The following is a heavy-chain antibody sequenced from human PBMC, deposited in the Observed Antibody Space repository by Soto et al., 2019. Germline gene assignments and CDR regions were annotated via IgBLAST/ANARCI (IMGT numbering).Heavy chain of an antibody. CDR3: AKGSWVHHGSEGGNWLDP. CDR1: GVTFSNFA. J-gene: IGHJ5*02. V-gene: IGHV3-23*01. CDR2: ISHSGTST. Sequence: EVQLLESGGGLVQPGGSLRLSCAASGVTFSNFAMNWVRQAPGKGLEWVSGISHSGTSTYYVDSVKGRFTISRDNSKNTLYLQMNSLRAEDTAVYYCAKGSWVHHGSEGGNWLDPWGQGTLVTVSS. D-gene: IGHD3-10*01.